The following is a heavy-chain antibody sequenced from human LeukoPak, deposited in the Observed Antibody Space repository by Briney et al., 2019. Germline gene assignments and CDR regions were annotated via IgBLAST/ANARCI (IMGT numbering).Heavy chain of an antibody. CDR1: GYTFTGYD. CDR2: MNPNSGNT. V-gene: IGHV1-8*03. D-gene: IGHD5-12*01. CDR3: ARKGLRRNWFDP. J-gene: IGHJ5*02. Sequence: ASVKVSCMASGYTFTGYDINWVRQATGQGLEWMGWMNPNSGNTGYAQKFQGRVTITRNTSISTAYMELSSLRSEDTAVYYCARKGLRRNWFDPWGQGTLVTVSS.